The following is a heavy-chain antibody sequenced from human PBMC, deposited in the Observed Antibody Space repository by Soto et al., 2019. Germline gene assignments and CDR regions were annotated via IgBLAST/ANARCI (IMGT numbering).Heavy chain of an antibody. J-gene: IGHJ4*02. CDR3: VTSRVSIAVAGETEYYFDY. D-gene: IGHD6-19*01. Sequence: QVQLVQSGAEVKKPGASVKVSCKASGYTFTGYYIHWVRQAPGQGLEWMGWVNPNRGGTNYAQKFQGWVTMTRDTSISTAYMELSRLRSDDTAVYYCVTSRVSIAVAGETEYYFDYWGQGTLVTVSS. CDR2: VNPNRGGT. V-gene: IGHV1-2*04. CDR1: GYTFTGYY.